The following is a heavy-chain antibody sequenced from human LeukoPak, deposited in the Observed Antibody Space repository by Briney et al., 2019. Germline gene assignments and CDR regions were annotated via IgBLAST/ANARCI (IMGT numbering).Heavy chain of an antibody. V-gene: IGHV4-61*03. J-gene: IGHJ4*01. CDR2: IYYTGKT. D-gene: IGHD3-10*01. CDR3: ARSQNYYGSGDY. Sequence: PSETLSLTCTVSGDSVSNGNYYWSWLRQPPGKALEWIGYIYYTGKTYYNPSLEGRVTILVDTSRNHFSVKLSSVTAADTAVYYCARSQNYYGSGDYWSHGTLVTVSS. CDR1: GDSVSNGNYY.